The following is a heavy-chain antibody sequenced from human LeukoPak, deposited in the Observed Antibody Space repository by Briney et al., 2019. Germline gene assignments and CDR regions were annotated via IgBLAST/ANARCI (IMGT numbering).Heavy chain of an antibody. Sequence: SETLSLTCAVYGGSFSGYYWSWIRRPPGKGLEWIGEINHSGSTNYNPSLKSRVTISVDTSKNQFSLKLSSVTAADTAVYYCARAYDLGYCSGGSCLRGAYFDYWGQGTLVTVSS. CDR3: ARAYDLGYCSGGSCLRGAYFDY. CDR1: GGSFSGYY. J-gene: IGHJ4*02. V-gene: IGHV4-34*01. CDR2: INHSGST. D-gene: IGHD2-15*01.